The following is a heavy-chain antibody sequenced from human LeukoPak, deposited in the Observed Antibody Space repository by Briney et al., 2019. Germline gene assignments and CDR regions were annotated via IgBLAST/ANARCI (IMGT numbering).Heavy chain of an antibody. J-gene: IGHJ4*02. CDR3: ARDPVTLNGAKILATDH. Sequence: GWSLRLSCAASGFTVSAYAMHYVRQAAVPLLDPVAVISYHCTNKYYADSVKGRFTISRDNSKNTLYLQMNSLRAEDTAVYYCARDPVTLNGAKILATDHWGQGSLVTVSS. D-gene: IGHD4/OR15-4a*01. CDR1: GFTVSAYA. CDR2: ISYHCTNK. V-gene: IGHV3-30*14.